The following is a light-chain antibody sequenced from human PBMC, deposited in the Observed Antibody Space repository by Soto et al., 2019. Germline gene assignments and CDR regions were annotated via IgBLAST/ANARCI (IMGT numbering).Light chain of an antibody. V-gene: IGLV2-23*01. CDR2: EGI. CDR3: CSYVGATTYV. Sequence: QSALTQPASVSGSPGQSITISCGGTSSNIGGYNVVSWYQQHPGKAPKVTVYEGIKRPSGVSDRFSGSTSGSTASLTISGLQAEDEAEYYCCSYVGATTYVFGSGTKVTVL. CDR1: SSNIGGYNV. J-gene: IGLJ1*01.